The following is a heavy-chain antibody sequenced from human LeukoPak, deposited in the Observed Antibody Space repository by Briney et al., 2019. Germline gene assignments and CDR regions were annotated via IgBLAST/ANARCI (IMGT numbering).Heavy chain of an antibody. V-gene: IGHV1-18*01. CDR3: ARDPQTSAYYYGSGSFRTLDY. CDR2: ISAYNGNT. Sequence: ASVKVSCKASGGTFSSYAISWVRQAPGQGLEWMGWISAYNGNTNYAQKLQGRVTMTTDTSTSTAYMELSRLRSDDTAVYYCARDPQTSAYYYGSGSFRTLDYWGQGTLVTVSS. D-gene: IGHD3-10*01. CDR1: GGTFSSYA. J-gene: IGHJ4*02.